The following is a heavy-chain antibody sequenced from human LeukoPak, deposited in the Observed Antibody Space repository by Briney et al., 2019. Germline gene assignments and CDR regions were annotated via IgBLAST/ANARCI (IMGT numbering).Heavy chain of an antibody. CDR1: GGSISSYY. CDR2: IYYSGST. Sequence: SETLSLTCTVSGGSISSYYWSWIRQPPGKGLEWIGYIYYSGSTNYNPSLKSRVTMSVDTSKNQFSLKLSSVTAADTAVYYCARSGWLTDVDAFDIWGQGTMVTVSS. J-gene: IGHJ3*02. CDR3: ARSGWLTDVDAFDI. V-gene: IGHV4-59*01. D-gene: IGHD3-10*01.